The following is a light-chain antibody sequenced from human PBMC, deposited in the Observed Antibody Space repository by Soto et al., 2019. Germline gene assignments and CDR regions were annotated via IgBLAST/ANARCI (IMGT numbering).Light chain of an antibody. CDR1: QSISSW. CDR2: KAS. V-gene: IGKV1-5*03. CDR3: QQYHSYALT. Sequence: DIQMTQSPSTLSASVGDRVTITCRASQSISSWLAWYQQKPGKAPKLLIYKASSLEGGVPSRFSGSGSGTDFTLTISSLQPDDFATYYCQQYHSYALTVCGGTKVDIK. J-gene: IGKJ4*01.